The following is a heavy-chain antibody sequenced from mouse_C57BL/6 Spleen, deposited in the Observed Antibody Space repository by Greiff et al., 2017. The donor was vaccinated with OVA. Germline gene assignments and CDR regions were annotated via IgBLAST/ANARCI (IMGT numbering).Heavy chain of an antibody. CDR1: GYSFTGYY. CDR3: ARGYYGSSYYFDY. D-gene: IGHD1-1*01. CDR2: IYPYNGVS. J-gene: IGHJ2*01. Sequence: EVKLMESGPELVKPGASVKISCKASGYSFTGYYMHWVKQSHGNILDWIGYIYPYNGVSSYNQKFKGKATLTVDKSSSTAYMELRSLTSEDSAVYYCARGYYGSSYYFDYWGQGTTLTVSS. V-gene: IGHV1-31*01.